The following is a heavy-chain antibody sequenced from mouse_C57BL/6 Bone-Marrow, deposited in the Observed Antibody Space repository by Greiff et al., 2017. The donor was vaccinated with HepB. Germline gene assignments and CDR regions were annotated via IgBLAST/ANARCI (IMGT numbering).Heavy chain of an antibody. V-gene: IGHV5-17*01. Sequence: EVKVVESGGGLVKPGGSLKLSCAASGFTFSDYGMHWVRQAPEKGLEWVAYISSGSSTIYYADTVKGRFTISRDNAKNTLCLQMTSLRAEDTAMYYCARTRWDEGYWGQGTTLTVAS. D-gene: IGHD4-1*01. CDR2: ISSGSSTI. CDR1: GFTFSDYG. CDR3: ARTRWDEGY. J-gene: IGHJ2*01.